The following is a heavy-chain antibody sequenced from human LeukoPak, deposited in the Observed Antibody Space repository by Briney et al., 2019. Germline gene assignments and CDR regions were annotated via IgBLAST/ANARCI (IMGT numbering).Heavy chain of an antibody. J-gene: IGHJ4*02. CDR3: ARGVGGSYVQPFDY. CDR1: GGSFSGYY. D-gene: IGHD1-26*01. CDR2: INHSGST. V-gene: IGHV4-34*01. Sequence: PSETLSLTCAVYGGSFSGYYWSWIRQPPGKGLEWIGEINHSGSTNYNPSLKSRVTISVDTSKNQFSLKLSSVTAADTAVYYCARGVGGSYVQPFDYRGQGTLVTVSS.